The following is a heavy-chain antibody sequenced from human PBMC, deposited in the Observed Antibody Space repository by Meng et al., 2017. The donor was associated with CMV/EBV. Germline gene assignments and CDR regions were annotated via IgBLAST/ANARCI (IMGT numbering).Heavy chain of an antibody. CDR1: GFTFSSYW. V-gene: IGHV3-74*01. CDR3: ARVGSSDFWSGYYPTETTYYYYYGMDV. J-gene: IGHJ6*02. D-gene: IGHD3-3*01. Sequence: GGSLRLSCAASGFTFSSYWMHWVRQAPGKGPVWVSRINSDGSSTSYADSVKGRFTISRDNAKNTLYLQMNSLRAEDTAVYYCARVGSSDFWSGYYPTETTYYYYYGMDVWGQGTTVTVSS. CDR2: INSDGSST.